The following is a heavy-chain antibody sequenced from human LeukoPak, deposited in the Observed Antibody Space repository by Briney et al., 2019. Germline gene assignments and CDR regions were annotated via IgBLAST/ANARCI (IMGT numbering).Heavy chain of an antibody. CDR1: GFTFSSYS. D-gene: IGHD6-19*01. CDR3: ARWYSSGWYSDY. V-gene: IGHV3-21*01. CDR2: ISSSSSYI. J-gene: IGHJ4*02. Sequence: GGSLRLSCAASGFTFSSYSMNWVRQAPGKGLEWVSSISSSSSYIYYADSVKGRFTISRDNAKNSLYLQMNSLRAEDTAVYYCARWYSSGWYSDYWGQGTLVTVSS.